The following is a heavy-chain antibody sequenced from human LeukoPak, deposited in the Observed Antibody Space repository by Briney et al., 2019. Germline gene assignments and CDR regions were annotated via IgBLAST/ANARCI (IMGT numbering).Heavy chain of an antibody. D-gene: IGHD3-10*01. CDR2: IYHSGST. Sequence: PSGTLSLTCAVSGGSISSSNWWSWVRQPPGKGLEWIGEIYHSGSTNYNPSLKSRVTISVDKSKSQFSLKLSSVTAADTAVYYCARTYYYGSGSCYPIDYWGQGTLVTVSS. CDR1: GGSISSSNW. J-gene: IGHJ4*02. CDR3: ARTYYYGSGSCYPIDY. V-gene: IGHV4-4*02.